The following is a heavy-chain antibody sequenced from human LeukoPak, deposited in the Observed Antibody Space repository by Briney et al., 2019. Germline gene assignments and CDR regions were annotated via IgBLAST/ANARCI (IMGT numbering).Heavy chain of an antibody. CDR2: IYYSGST. D-gene: IGHD5-24*01. CDR3: AREARDGYNYVRFIDY. V-gene: IGHV4-39*02. J-gene: IGHJ4*02. CDR1: GGSISSSSYY. Sequence: SETLSLTCTVSGGSISSSSYYWGWIRQPPGKGLEWIGSIYYSGSTYYNPSLKSRVTISVDMSKNQFSLKLSSVTAADTAVYYCAREARDGYNYVRFIDYWGQGTLVTVSS.